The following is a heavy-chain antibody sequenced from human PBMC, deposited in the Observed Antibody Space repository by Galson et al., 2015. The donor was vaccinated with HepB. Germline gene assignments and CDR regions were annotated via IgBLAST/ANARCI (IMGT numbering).Heavy chain of an antibody. D-gene: IGHD5-18*01. V-gene: IGHV3-15*01. CDR2: MKRRTDGGTT. Sequence: SLRLSCAASGFTFSNAWMSWVRQAPGKGLEWVGRMKRRTDGGTTDYAAPVKDRFTISRDDSKNTLYLQMNSLEAEDTAVYYCAREYSYAIDYWGQGTLVTVSS. CDR1: GFTFSNAW. J-gene: IGHJ4*02. CDR3: AREYSYAIDY.